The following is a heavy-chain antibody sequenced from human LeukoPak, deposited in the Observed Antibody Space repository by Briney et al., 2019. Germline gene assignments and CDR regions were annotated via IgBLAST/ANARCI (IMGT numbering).Heavy chain of an antibody. V-gene: IGHV4-38-2*02. CDR2: IYHSGST. Sequence: SETLSLTCTVSAYSISSGYYWGWIRQPPGKGLEWIGSIYHSGSTYYNPSLESRVTISVDTSKNQFSLKLSPVTAADTAVYYCARAILEYQHPYYFDYWGQGTLVTVSS. J-gene: IGHJ4*02. D-gene: IGHD2-2*01. CDR3: ARAILEYQHPYYFDY. CDR1: AYSISSGYY.